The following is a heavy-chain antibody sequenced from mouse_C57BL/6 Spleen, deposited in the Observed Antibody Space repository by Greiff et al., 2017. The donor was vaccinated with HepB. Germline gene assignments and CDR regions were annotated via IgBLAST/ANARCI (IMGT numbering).Heavy chain of an antibody. Sequence: VQLQQSGAELVRPGASVKLSCTASGFNIKDDYMHWVKQRPEQGLEWIGWIDPENGDTEYASKFQGKATITADTSSNTAYLQLSSLTSEDTAVYYCTGSNYDYAMDYWGQGTSVTVSS. D-gene: IGHD2-5*01. J-gene: IGHJ4*01. CDR3: TGSNYDYAMDY. V-gene: IGHV14-4*01. CDR1: GFNIKDDY. CDR2: IDPENGDT.